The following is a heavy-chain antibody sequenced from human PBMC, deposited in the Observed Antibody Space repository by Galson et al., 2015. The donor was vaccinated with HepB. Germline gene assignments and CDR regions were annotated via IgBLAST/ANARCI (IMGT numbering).Heavy chain of an antibody. CDR3: ARDRASYFDY. CDR1: GFTFSNYG. Sequence: SLRLSCAASGFTFSNYGMHWVRQAPGKGLEWVAVTWYDGSKTFYADSVKGRFTISRDYSNNTLYLQMNSLRAEDTAVYYCARDRASYFDYWGQGTLVTVSS. CDR2: TWYDGSKT. J-gene: IGHJ4*02. V-gene: IGHV3-33*01.